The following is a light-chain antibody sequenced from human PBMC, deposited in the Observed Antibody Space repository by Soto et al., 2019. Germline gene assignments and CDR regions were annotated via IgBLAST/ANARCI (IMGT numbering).Light chain of an antibody. CDR1: QSISTW. J-gene: IGKJ5*01. CDR2: KAS. Sequence: DIQLTQSPSTLSASVGDRVTITCRASQSISTWLAWYQQEPGTAPNLLIYKASTLESGFPSRFSGSRSGTEFTLTVSSLQPDDFATYYCQQYNDSFPYTFGQGTRLEIK. CDR3: QQYNDSFPYT. V-gene: IGKV1-5*03.